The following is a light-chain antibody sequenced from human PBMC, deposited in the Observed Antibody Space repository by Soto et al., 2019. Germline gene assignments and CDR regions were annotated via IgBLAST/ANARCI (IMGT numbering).Light chain of an antibody. Sequence: EIVMTQSPATLSVSPGERATLSCRASESVSSKLVWYQKKPGQAPRLLIFGASNRATGIPARFSGSGSGTDFTLTINSLEPDDFAVYYCQQRDSWPITFGQGTRLEI. CDR3: QQRDSWPIT. V-gene: IGKV3D-15*01. J-gene: IGKJ5*01. CDR1: ESVSSK. CDR2: GAS.